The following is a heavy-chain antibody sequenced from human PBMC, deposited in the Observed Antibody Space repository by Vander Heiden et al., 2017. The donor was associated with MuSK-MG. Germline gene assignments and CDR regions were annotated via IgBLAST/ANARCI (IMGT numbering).Heavy chain of an antibody. CDR2: ININGNYI. Sequence: ELRLVAAGGGLVKPGGSLSLSCAASGFAFRPYSMNWVRQAPGKGLQWVSSININGNYIYYADSVKGRITVSRDNVKNSLYLELNSLRVEDTAVYYCARTSTIAAYDAFDIWGQGTMVSVSP. CDR3: ARTSTIAAYDAFDI. J-gene: IGHJ3*02. CDR1: GFAFRPYS. D-gene: IGHD6-6*01. V-gene: IGHV3-21*01.